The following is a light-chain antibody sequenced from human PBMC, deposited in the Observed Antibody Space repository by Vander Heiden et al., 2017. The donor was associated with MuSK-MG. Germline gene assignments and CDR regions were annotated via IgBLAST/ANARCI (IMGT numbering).Light chain of an antibody. CDR1: SSNIGYST. J-gene: IGLJ1*01. CDR3: AAWDDSLNFV. V-gene: IGLV1-44*01. CDR2: GDN. Sequence: QSVLTQPPSTSGTPGQRVTISCSGSSSNIGYSTVAWYQQLPGTAPKLLIYGDNQRPSGVPDRFSGSKSGTSASLAISGLQSDDEADYYCAAWDDSLNFVFGTGTNVTLV.